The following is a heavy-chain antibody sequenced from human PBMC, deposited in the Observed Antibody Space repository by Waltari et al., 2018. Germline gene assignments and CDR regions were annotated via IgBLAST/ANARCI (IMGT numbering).Heavy chain of an antibody. Sequence: QVHLQESGPGLLKASETLSLTCGVSAYSINSGFYWGWIRQPPGKGLEWVATIYHDGTTYYKPSRKSRATISMDTSKNHFSLKLRSVTAADTAVYYCTRQVLGYCTSAACRRLESWGQGTLVTVSS. CDR1: AYSINSGFY. D-gene: IGHD2-2*03. CDR3: TRQVLGYCTSAACRRLES. J-gene: IGHJ4*02. CDR2: IYHDGTT. V-gene: IGHV4-38-2*01.